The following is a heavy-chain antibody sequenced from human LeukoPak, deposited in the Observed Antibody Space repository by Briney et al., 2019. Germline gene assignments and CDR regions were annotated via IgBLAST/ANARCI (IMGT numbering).Heavy chain of an antibody. CDR1: AGSISSYY. D-gene: IGHD2-21*02. J-gene: IGHJ4*02. CDR2: IYTSGST. CDR3: AREGVFVVVTATYYFDY. Sequence: SETLSLTYTVSAGSISSYYWSWIRQPAGKGLEWIGRIYTSGSTNYNPSLKSRVTISVDKSKNQFSLKLSSVTAADTAVYSCAREGVFVVVTATYYFDYWGQGTLVTVSS. V-gene: IGHV4-4*07.